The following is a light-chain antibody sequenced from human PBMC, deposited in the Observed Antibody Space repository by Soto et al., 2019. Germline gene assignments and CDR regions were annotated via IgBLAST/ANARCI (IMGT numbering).Light chain of an antibody. CDR3: QQSYSTPIT. CDR1: QGISSY. Sequence: QMTQSPASLSASVGDRVTITCRASQGISSYLAWYQQKPGKAPKLLIYAASTLQSGVPSRFSGSGSGTDFTLTISSLQPEDFATYYCQQSYSTPITFGQRTRLEIK. CDR2: AAS. J-gene: IGKJ5*01. V-gene: IGKV1-39*01.